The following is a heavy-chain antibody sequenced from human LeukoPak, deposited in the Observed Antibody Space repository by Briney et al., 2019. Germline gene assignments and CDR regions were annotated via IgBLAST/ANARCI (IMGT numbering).Heavy chain of an antibody. J-gene: IGHJ4*02. Sequence: GGSLTLSCAASGSTVSSNYMSWVRQAPGKGLEWVSVIYSGGSTYYEDSVKGRFTISRDNSKNTLYLQMNSLRAEDTAVYYCARDLGYCSGGSCYPLLNWGQGTLVTVSS. D-gene: IGHD2-15*01. CDR1: GSTVSSNY. CDR3: ARDLGYCSGGSCYPLLN. V-gene: IGHV3-66*01. CDR2: IYSGGST.